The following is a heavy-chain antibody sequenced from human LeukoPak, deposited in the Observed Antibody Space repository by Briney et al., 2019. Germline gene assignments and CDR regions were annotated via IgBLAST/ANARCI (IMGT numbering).Heavy chain of an antibody. CDR3: AKDQQWLVNFIDY. D-gene: IGHD6-19*01. J-gene: IGHJ4*02. CDR2: IRYDGSNK. CDR1: GFTFSSYG. Sequence: GGSLKLSCEASGFTFSSYGFHWFGQAPGKGLEWVAFIRYDGSNKYYADSVKGRFTISRDNCKNTLYLQMNSLRAEDTAVYYCAKDQQWLVNFIDYWGQGTLVTVSS. V-gene: IGHV3-30*02.